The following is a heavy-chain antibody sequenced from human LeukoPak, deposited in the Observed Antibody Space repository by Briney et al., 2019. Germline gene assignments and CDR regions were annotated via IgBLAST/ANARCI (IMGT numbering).Heavy chain of an antibody. Sequence: SETLSLTCTVSGGSMSNYYWTWIRQPPGKGLEYIGYIYHTGNTYDNPSLRSRVTISRDASKNQFSLKLSSVTAADTAVYYCARALTYSSSSVSAFDIWGQGTRVTVSS. V-gene: IGHV4-59*01. CDR1: GGSMSNYY. J-gene: IGHJ3*02. CDR2: IYHTGNT. D-gene: IGHD6-13*01. CDR3: ARALTYSSSSVSAFDI.